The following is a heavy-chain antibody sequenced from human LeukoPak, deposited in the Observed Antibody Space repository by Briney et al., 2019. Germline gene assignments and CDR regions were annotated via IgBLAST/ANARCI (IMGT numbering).Heavy chain of an antibody. D-gene: IGHD6-13*01. Sequence: ASVKVSCKASGYTFTGYYMHWVRQAPGQGLEWMGWINPNSGGTNYAQKFQGWVTMTRDTSISTAYMELSRLRSDDTAVYYCVIAAAGAGGAFDIWGQGTMVTVSS. CDR3: VIAAAGAGGAFDI. CDR2: INPNSGGT. J-gene: IGHJ3*02. V-gene: IGHV1-2*04. CDR1: GYTFTGYY.